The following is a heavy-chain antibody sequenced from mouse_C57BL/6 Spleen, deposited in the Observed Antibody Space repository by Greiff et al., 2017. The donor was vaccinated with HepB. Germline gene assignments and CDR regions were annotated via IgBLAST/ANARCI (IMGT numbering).Heavy chain of an antibody. CDR2: INPNNGGT. J-gene: IGHJ2*01. D-gene: IGHD1-1*01. Sequence: EVQLQQSGPELVKPGASVKISCKASGYTFTDYYMNWVKQSHGKSLEWIGDINPNNGGTSYNQKFKGKATLTVDKSSSTAYMELRSLTSEDSAVYYCARLLLRWPDYWGQGTTLTVSS. V-gene: IGHV1-26*01. CDR1: GYTFTDYY. CDR3: ARLLLRWPDY.